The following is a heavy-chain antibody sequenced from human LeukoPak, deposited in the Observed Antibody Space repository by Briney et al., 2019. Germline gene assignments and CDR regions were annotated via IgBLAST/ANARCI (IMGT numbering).Heavy chain of an antibody. D-gene: IGHD1-26*01. V-gene: IGHV3-23*01. CDR3: AKCGRFVGSTISGIADY. CDR1: GFTFSSYA. J-gene: IGHJ4*02. CDR2: ISGSGGST. Sequence: GGSLRLSCAASGFTFSSYAMSWVRQAPGKGLEWVSAISGSGGSTYYADSVKGRFTISRDNNKNTLYLQKNSLRAEDPAVYYCAKCGRFVGSTISGIADYWGQGTLVTVSS.